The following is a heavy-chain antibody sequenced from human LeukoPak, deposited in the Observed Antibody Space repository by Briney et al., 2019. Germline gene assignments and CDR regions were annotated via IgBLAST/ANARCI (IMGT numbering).Heavy chain of an antibody. D-gene: IGHD4-23*01. CDR1: GGPFSGYY. V-gene: IGHV4-34*01. CDR3: AGDYGGSRFDY. Sequence: PSETLSLTCAVYGGPFSGYYWSWIRQPPGKGLEWIGEINHSGSTNCNPSLKSRVTISVDTSKNQFSLKLSSVTAADTAVYYCAGDYGGSRFDYWGQGTLVTVSS. J-gene: IGHJ4*02. CDR2: INHSGST.